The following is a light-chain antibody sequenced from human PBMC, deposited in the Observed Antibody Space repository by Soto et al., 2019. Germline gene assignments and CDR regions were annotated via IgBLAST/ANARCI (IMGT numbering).Light chain of an antibody. V-gene: IGLV2-14*01. CDR2: DVS. Sequence: QSALTQPASVSGPPGQSITISCTGTSSDVGGYNYVSWYQQHPGKAPKLLIYDVSDRPSGISNRFSGSKSGNTASLTIAGIQAEDEADYYCSSYTSSSTRVFGTGTKLTVL. J-gene: IGLJ1*01. CDR3: SSYTSSSTRV. CDR1: SSDVGGYNY.